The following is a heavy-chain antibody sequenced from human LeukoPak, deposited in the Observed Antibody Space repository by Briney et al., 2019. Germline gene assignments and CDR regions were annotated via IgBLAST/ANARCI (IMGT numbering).Heavy chain of an antibody. CDR3: ARAGLGTFDI. CDR1: GGSISSGGYY. V-gene: IGHV4-31*03. Sequence: SQTLSLTCTVSGGSISSGGYYWSWIRQHPGKGLEWNGYIYYSGSTYYNPSLKSRVTISVDTSKNQFSLKLSSVTAADTAVYYCARAGLGTFDIWGQGTMVTVSS. J-gene: IGHJ3*02. D-gene: IGHD1-14*01. CDR2: IYYSGST.